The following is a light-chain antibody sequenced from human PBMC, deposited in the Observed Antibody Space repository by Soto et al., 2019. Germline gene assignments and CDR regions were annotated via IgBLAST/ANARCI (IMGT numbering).Light chain of an antibody. CDR2: DVS. CDR1: SSDVGGYNY. Sequence: QSALTQPAPVSGSPGQSITIFCTGTSSDVGGYNYVSWYQQHPGKAPKLMIYDVSNRPSGVSNRFSGSKSGNTASLTISGLQAEDEADYYCSSYTSSSIPYVFGTGTKVTVL. CDR3: SSYTSSSIPYV. J-gene: IGLJ1*01. V-gene: IGLV2-14*01.